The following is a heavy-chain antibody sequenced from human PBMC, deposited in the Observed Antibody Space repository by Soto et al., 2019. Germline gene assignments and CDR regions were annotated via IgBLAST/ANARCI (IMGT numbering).Heavy chain of an antibody. CDR2: IYPGDSDT. Sequence: PVESLKISCKGSGYSFTSYWIGWVRQMPGKGLEWMGIIYPGDSDTRYSPSFQGQVTISADKSISTAYLQWSSLKASDTAMYYCVRREYSYGLMYYYYGMDVWGQGTTVTVSS. V-gene: IGHV5-51*01. D-gene: IGHD5-18*01. CDR3: VRREYSYGLMYYYYGMDV. J-gene: IGHJ6*02. CDR1: GYSFTSYW.